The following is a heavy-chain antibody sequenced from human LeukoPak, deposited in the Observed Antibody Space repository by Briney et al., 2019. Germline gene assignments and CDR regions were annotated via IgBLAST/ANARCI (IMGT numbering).Heavy chain of an antibody. CDR2: INPNSGGT. CDR1: GYTFTGYY. Sequence: GASVKVSFKASGYTFTGYYMHWVRQAPGQGLEWMGWINPNSGGTNYAQKFQGRVTMTRDTSISTAYMELSRLRSDDTAVYYCARDPWGITGTPADYWGQGTLVTVSS. CDR3: ARDPWGITGTPADY. V-gene: IGHV1-2*02. J-gene: IGHJ4*02. D-gene: IGHD1-7*01.